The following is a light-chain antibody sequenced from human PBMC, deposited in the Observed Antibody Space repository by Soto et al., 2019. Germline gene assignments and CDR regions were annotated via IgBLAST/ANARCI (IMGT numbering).Light chain of an antibody. Sequence: SYELTQPPSVSVAPGQTARVTCVGNTIGSKSVHWYQQKPGPAPVLVVDDDSARPSGTPERFSGYNSGNTATLTISRVAAGDEADYFCHVWDSSSEHVFRTGTKVNVL. V-gene: IGLV3-21*02. J-gene: IGLJ1*01. CDR3: HVWDSSSEHV. CDR2: DDS. CDR1: TIGSKS.